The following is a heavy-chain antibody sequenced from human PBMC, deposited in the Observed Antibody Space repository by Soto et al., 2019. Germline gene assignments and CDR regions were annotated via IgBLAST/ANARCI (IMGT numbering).Heavy chain of an antibody. V-gene: IGHV1-58*01. Sequence: QMQLVQSGPEVKKPGTSGKVSCKASGFTFTSSALQWVRQARGQRLEWIGWIVVGSGNTNSAQKFQERVTITRDMSTSTAYMELSSLRSEDTAIYYCAADRTGPDYYDSSGYYHNWYFDLWGRGTLVTVSS. D-gene: IGHD3-22*01. CDR1: GFTFTSSA. J-gene: IGHJ2*01. CDR3: AADRTGPDYYDSSGYYHNWYFDL. CDR2: IVVGSGNT.